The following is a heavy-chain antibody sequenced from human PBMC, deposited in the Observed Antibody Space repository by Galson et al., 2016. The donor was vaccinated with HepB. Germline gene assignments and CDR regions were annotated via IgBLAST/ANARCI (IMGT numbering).Heavy chain of an antibody. V-gene: IGHV3-9*01. Sequence: SLRLSCAASGFTFDDHAMHWVRQAPGKGLEWVSGISWNSGNIGYADSVKGRFTISRDNAKNSLYLQMNSLRPEDTALYYCAKAQYYYDSSGYYYETSFDYWGQGTLVTVSS. CDR3: AKAQYYYDSSGYYYETSFDY. CDR2: ISWNSGNI. CDR1: GFTFDDHA. D-gene: IGHD3-22*01. J-gene: IGHJ4*02.